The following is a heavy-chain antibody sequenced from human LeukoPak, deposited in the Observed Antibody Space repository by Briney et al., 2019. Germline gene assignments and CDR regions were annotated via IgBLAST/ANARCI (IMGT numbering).Heavy chain of an antibody. CDR2: INRDGTEK. CDR1: GFNFSDSR. J-gene: IGHJ4*02. Sequence: GGSLRLSRATSGFNFSDSRMTWVRQAPGKGLQWVANINRDGTEKHFLDSVEGRFTISRDNAKKSLYLQMSSLRPQDTALYFCVRGDWYFESWGQGTLVTVSS. CDR3: VRGDWYFES. D-gene: IGHD2-21*01. V-gene: IGHV3-7*04.